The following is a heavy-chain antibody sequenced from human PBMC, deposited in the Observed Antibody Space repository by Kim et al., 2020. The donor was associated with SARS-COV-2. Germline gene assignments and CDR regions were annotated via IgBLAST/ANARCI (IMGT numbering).Heavy chain of an antibody. V-gene: IGHV3-9*01. CDR1: GFTFGDYA. D-gene: IGHD3-3*01. J-gene: IGHJ6*03. CDR2: ISWNSGSI. CDR3: AKGGHITIFGDFMDV. Sequence: GGSLRLSCAASGFTFGDYAMHWVRQAPGKGLEWVSGISWNSGSIGYADSVKGRFTISRDNAKNSLYLQMNSLRAEDTALYYCAKGGHITIFGDFMDVWGKGTTVTVSS.